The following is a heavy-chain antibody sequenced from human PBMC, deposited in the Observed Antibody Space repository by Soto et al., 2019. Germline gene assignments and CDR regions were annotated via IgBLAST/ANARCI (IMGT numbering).Heavy chain of an antibody. CDR1: GGSLSSYT. J-gene: IGHJ3*02. CDR2: IIPILGIA. D-gene: IGHD3-9*01. CDR3: ARDREAYYDILTGPIYDAFDI. Sequence: SVKVSCEASGGSLSSYTMSWVRQAPGQGLERMGRIIPILGIANYAQKFQGRVTITADKSTSTAYMELSSLRSEDTAVYYCARDREAYYDILTGPIYDAFDIWGQGTMVTVSS. V-gene: IGHV1-69*04.